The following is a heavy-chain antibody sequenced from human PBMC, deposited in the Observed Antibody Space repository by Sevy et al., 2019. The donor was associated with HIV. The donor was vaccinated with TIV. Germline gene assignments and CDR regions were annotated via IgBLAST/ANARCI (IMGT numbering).Heavy chain of an antibody. J-gene: IGHJ4*02. CDR1: EFAFYDYS. CDR2: LSFGCGKI. D-gene: IGHD2-8*01. V-gene: IGHV3-23*01. Sequence: GGSLRLSCAASEFAFYDYSMSWIRQAPGKGLEWVATLSFGCGKINYAGSVKGRFTISRDNSKNSFYLQMDNLRVEDTALYYCAREGCTRPHDYWGQGPRVTVSS. CDR3: AREGCTRPHDY.